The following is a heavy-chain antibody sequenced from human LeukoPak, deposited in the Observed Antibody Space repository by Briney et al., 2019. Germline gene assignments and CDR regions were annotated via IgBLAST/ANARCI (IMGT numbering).Heavy chain of an antibody. CDR1: GYTYTSYD. D-gene: IGHD3-10*01. Sequence: ASVKVSCKASGYTYTSYDITWVRQATGQGLEWMGWMNPNSGNTGYAQKFQGRVTITRNTSISTAYMELSSLRSEDTAVYYCARVFKSQGIDPWGQGTLVTVSS. J-gene: IGHJ5*02. V-gene: IGHV1-8*03. CDR2: MNPNSGNT. CDR3: ARVFKSQGIDP.